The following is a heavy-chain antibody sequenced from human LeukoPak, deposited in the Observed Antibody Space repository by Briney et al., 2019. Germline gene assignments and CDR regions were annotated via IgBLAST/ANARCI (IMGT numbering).Heavy chain of an antibody. J-gene: IGHJ4*02. CDR3: AKDKWWGASDH. Sequence: GGSLRLSCAASGFSFSAHWMHWVRQAPGKGLVWVAQINGDATATNYAGSVRGRFTISRDNAKNTVHLQMSTLTAEDTAVYYCAKDKWWGASDHWGQGSLVTVSS. CDR1: GFSFSAHW. D-gene: IGHD2-8*01. V-gene: IGHV3-74*01. CDR2: INGDATAT.